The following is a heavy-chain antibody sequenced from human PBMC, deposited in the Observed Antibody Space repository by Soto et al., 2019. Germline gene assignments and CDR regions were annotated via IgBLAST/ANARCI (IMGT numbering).Heavy chain of an antibody. CDR3: ARESACYGSSTSCYNWFDP. V-gene: IGHV4-30-4*01. J-gene: IGHJ5*02. Sequence: SETLSLPCTVSGGSISSGDYYWSWIRQPPGKGLEWIGYIYYRGSTYYNPSLKSRVTISVDTSKNQFSLKLSSVTAADTAVHYCARESACYGSSTSCYNWFDPWGQGTLVTVSS. CDR2: IYYRGST. D-gene: IGHD2-2*01. CDR1: GGSISSGDYY.